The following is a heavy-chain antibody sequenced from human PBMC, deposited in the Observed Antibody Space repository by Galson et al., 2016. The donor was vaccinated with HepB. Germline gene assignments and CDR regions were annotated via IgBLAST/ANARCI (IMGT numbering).Heavy chain of an antibody. CDR2: ISAYNGNT. J-gene: IGHJ6*02. V-gene: IGHV1-18*01. D-gene: IGHD2-2*01. CDR1: GYTFTTYG. Sequence: SVKVSCKASGYTFTTYGVSWVRQAPGQGLEWMGWISAYNGNTNYAQNLQGRVTMTTDTSTSTAYMELRSLRSDDTAVYYCARVGVRCSSTRCYFDGMDVWGQGTTVTVSS. CDR3: ARVGVRCSSTRCYFDGMDV.